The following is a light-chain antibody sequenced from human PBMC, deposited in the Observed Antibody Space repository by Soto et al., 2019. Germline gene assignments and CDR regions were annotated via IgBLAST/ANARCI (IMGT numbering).Light chain of an antibody. Sequence: DIQLTQSPSFLSASVGDRVTITCRASQDIRSYLAWYQRKPVKAPKLLIYASSYLQSGVPSRFTGSDSGTEFTLTITGLQPEDFATYYCQQVKTFPPTFDQGTKVEIK. CDR1: QDIRSY. J-gene: IGKJ1*01. CDR3: QQVKTFPPT. V-gene: IGKV1-9*01. CDR2: ASS.